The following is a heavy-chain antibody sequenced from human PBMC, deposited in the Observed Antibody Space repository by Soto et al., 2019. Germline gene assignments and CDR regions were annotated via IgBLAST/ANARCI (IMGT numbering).Heavy chain of an antibody. D-gene: IGHD1-1*01. CDR1: GYIFTSYY. V-gene: IGHV1-69*02. J-gene: IGHJ3*02. CDR3: ARLQGAFDI. CDR2: IIPILGIA. Sequence: SVKASCKASGYIFTSYYLHCVRQAPEQGHEWMGRIIPILGIANYAQKFQGRVTITADKSTSTAYMELSSLRSEDTAVYYCARLQGAFDIWGQGTMVTVSS.